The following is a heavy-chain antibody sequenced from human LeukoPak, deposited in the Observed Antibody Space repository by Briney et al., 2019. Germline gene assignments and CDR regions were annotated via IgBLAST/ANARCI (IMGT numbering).Heavy chain of an antibody. V-gene: IGHV1-69*05. D-gene: IGHD3-3*01. Sequence: SVKVSCNASGGTFSSYAISWVRQAPGQGLEWMGGIIPIFGTANYAQKFQGRVTITTDESTSTAYMELSSLRSEDTAVYYCARRLEETYLNWFDPWGQGTLVTVSS. CDR2: IIPIFGTA. J-gene: IGHJ5*02. CDR1: GGTFSSYA. CDR3: ARRLEETYLNWFDP.